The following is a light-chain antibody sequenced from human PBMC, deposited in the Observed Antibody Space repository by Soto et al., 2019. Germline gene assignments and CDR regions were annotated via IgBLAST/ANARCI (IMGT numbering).Light chain of an antibody. CDR3: QQSYSTPRS. CDR2: AAS. CDR1: PSISSY. V-gene: IGKV1-39*01. Sequence: DIQMTQSPSSLSASVGDRVTITCRASPSISSYLNWYQQKPGKAPKLLIYAASSLQSGVPSRFSGSGSGTDFTLTISSLQPDDFATYYCQQSYSTPRSFGPGTKVDIK. J-gene: IGKJ3*01.